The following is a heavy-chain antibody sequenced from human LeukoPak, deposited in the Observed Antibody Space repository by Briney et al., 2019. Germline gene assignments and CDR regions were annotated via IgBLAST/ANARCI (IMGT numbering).Heavy chain of an antibody. D-gene: IGHD3-10*01. Sequence: ASVKVSCTASGGTFSSYGISWVRQAPGQGLERMGGIIPMFGTANYAQKFQGRVTITADESTSTAYMELSSLRSEDTAVYYCARDRVVQNWFDPWGQGTLVTVSS. J-gene: IGHJ5*02. CDR3: ARDRVVQNWFDP. CDR1: GGTFSSYG. CDR2: IIPMFGTA. V-gene: IGHV1-69*13.